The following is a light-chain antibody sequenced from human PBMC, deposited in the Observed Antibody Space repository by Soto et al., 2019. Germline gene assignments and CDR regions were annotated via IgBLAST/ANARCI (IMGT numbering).Light chain of an antibody. CDR1: QSVGISY. CDR2: GAS. V-gene: IGKV3-20*01. Sequence: ETVLTRSPGTLSLSPGERATLSCRASQSVGISYLAWYQQRPGQAPRLLIYGASSRATGIPDRFSGTGSGTDFTLTISRLEPEDFAVYYCQQYGGSPLWTFGQGTKV. CDR3: QQYGGSPLWT. J-gene: IGKJ1*01.